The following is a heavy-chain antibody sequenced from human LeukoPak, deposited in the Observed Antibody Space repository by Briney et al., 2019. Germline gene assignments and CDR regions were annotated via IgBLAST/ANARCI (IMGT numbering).Heavy chain of an antibody. D-gene: IGHD2-2*01. CDR1: GGSISSSNW. V-gene: IGHV4-4*02. Sequence: PSGTLSLTCAVCGGSISSSNWWSWVRQPPGKGLEWIGEIYHSGSTNYNPSLESRVSISVDKSKNLFSLKLNSVTAADTAVYYCARNANPTDAFDIWGQGTMVTVFS. J-gene: IGHJ3*02. CDR2: IYHSGST. CDR3: ARNANPTDAFDI.